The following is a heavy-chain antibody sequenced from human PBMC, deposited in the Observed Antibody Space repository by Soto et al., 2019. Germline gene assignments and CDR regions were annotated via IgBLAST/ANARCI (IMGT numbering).Heavy chain of an antibody. D-gene: IGHD3-10*01. V-gene: IGHV1-2*02. CDR1: GYTFTGYY. CDR3: ARDYYGSGSYRFDY. J-gene: IGHJ4*02. Sequence: ASVKVSCKASGYTFTGYYMHWVRQAPGQGLEWMGWINPNSGGTNYAQKFQGRVTMTRDTSISTAYMELSRLRSDDTAVYYCARDYYGSGSYRFDYWGQGTLVTVLL. CDR2: INPNSGGT.